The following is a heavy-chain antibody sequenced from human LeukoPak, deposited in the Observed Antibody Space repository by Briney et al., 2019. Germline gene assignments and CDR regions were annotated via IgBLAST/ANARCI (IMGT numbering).Heavy chain of an antibody. CDR1: GFSLSTSGVG. CDR3: AHRPPWGRPCLFDY. CDR2: IYWDDDK. J-gene: IGHJ4*02. D-gene: IGHD3-16*01. Sequence: SGPTLVNPTQTLTLTCTFSGFSLSTSGVGVGWIRQPPGKALEWLALIYWDDDKRYSPSLKSRLTITKDTSKNQVVLTMTNMDPVDTATYYCAHRPPWGRPCLFDYWGRGTLVTVPS. V-gene: IGHV2-5*02.